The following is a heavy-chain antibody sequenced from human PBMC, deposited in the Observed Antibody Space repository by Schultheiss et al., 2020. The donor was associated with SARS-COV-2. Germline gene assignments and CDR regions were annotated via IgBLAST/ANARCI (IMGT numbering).Heavy chain of an antibody. V-gene: IGHV4-59*12. Sequence: SETLSLTCTVSGGSISSYYWSWIRQPPGKGLEWIGYIYYSGSTNYNPSLKSRVTISVDTSKNQFSLKLSSVTAADTAVYYCARDSGYCSGGSCYLYYYGMDVWGQGTTVTVSS. D-gene: IGHD2-15*01. CDR2: IYYSGST. J-gene: IGHJ6*02. CDR3: ARDSGYCSGGSCYLYYYGMDV. CDR1: GGSISSYY.